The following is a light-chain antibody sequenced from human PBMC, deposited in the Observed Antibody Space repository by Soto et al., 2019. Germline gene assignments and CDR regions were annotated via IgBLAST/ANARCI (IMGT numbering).Light chain of an antibody. J-gene: IGLJ3*02. Sequence: QSALTQPASLSGSPGQSITISCTGTSSDIGAYDYVSWFQQHPGKAPKLMISDVSQRPSGVPDRFSGSKSGNTASLTISGLQAEDEADYYCCSYAASDTWVFGGGTKLTVL. V-gene: IGLV2-11*01. CDR3: CSYAASDTWV. CDR1: SSDIGAYDY. CDR2: DVS.